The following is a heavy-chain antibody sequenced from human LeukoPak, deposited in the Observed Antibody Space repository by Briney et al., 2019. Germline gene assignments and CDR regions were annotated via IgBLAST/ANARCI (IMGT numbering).Heavy chain of an antibody. CDR3: ARNRGYYDSSGLHGY. CDR2: ISWNSGSI. V-gene: IGHV3-9*01. CDR1: GFTFDDYA. Sequence: GGSLRLSCAASGFTFDDYAMHWVRQAPGKGLEWVSGISWNSGSIGYADSVKGRFTISRDNAKNSLYLQMNSLRAEDTAVYYCARNRGYYDSSGLHGYWGQGTLVTVSS. J-gene: IGHJ4*02. D-gene: IGHD3-22*01.